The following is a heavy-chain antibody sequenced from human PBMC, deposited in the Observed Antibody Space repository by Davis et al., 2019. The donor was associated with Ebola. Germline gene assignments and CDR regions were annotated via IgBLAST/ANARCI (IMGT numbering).Heavy chain of an antibody. CDR2: MNPNSGNT. CDR1: GYTFTSYD. CDR3: ARGIVGAINY. D-gene: IGHD1-26*01. V-gene: IGHV1-8*01. Sequence: ASVKVSCKASGYTFTSYDINWVRQATGQGLEWMGWMNPNSGNTGYAQKLQGRVTMTTDTSTSTAYMELRSLRSDDTAVYYCARGIVGAINYWGQGTLVTVSS. J-gene: IGHJ4*02.